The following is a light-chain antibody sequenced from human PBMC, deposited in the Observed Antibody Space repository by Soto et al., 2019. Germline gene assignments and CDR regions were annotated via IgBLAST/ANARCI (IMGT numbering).Light chain of an antibody. V-gene: IGKV1-39*01. CDR1: QSISSY. J-gene: IGKJ4*01. CDR2: AAS. Sequence: DIQLTQSPSSLSAFVGDRFTITCRASQSISSYLDWYQQKPGKAPKRLIYAASSMHSGVPSRFSGSGSGTDFTLTISSLQPKDFATYYCQQSYSTPLTFGGGTKVDIK. CDR3: QQSYSTPLT.